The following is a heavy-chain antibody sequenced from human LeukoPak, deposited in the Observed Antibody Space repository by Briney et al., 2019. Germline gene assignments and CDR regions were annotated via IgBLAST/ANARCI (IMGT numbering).Heavy chain of an antibody. CDR1: GGSISSSSYY. J-gene: IGHJ3*02. V-gene: IGHV4-31*03. CDR2: IYYSGST. CDR3: ARDLGLNYGGNSDAFDI. Sequence: SETLSLTCTVSGGSISSSSYYWGWIRQHPGKGLEWIGYIYYSGSTYYTPSLNSRVTISADTSKNQFSLKLSSVTSADTAIYYCARDLGLNYGGNSDAFDIWGQGTMVTVSS. D-gene: IGHD4-23*01.